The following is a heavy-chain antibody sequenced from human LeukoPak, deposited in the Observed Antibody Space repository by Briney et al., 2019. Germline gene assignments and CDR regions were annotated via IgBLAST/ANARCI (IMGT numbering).Heavy chain of an antibody. J-gene: IGHJ4*02. CDR2: ISYDGSNK. CDR3: ARGRQGYSSSWQDY. CDR1: GFTFSSYA. Sequence: PGRSLRLSCAASGFTFSSYAMHWVRQAPGKGLEWVAVISYDGSNKYYADSVKGRFTISRDNSKNTLYLQMNSLRAEDTAVYYCARGRQGYSSSWQDYWGQGTLVTVSS. V-gene: IGHV3-30-3*01. D-gene: IGHD6-13*01.